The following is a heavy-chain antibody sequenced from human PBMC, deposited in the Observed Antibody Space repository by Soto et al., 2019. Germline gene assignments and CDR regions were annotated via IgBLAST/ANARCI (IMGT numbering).Heavy chain of an antibody. CDR2: IIPIFGTA. Sequence: SSVKVSCKASGGTFSSYAISWVRQAPGQGLEWMGGIIPIFGTANYAQKFQGRVTITADESTSTAYMELSSLRSEDTAVYYCAREVSKYGDRFWDYYYGMDVWGQGTTVTVSS. CDR3: AREVSKYGDRFWDYYYGMDV. CDR1: GGTFSSYA. V-gene: IGHV1-69*13. D-gene: IGHD4-17*01. J-gene: IGHJ6*02.